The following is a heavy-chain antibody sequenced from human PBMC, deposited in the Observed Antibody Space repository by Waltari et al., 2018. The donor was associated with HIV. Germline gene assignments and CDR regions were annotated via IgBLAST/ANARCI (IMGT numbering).Heavy chain of an antibody. V-gene: IGHV3-48*01. J-gene: IGHJ4*02. D-gene: IGHD2-2*01. Sequence: EVQLVESGGGLVQHGGSLRLSCAASGFIFRTYSMNWVRQAPGKGREWVSHISSSSTTIYYADSVKGRFTISRDNAKNSLYLQMSSLRAEDTAVYYCARDYCSSTSCTVDYWGQGTLVTVSS. CDR3: ARDYCSSTSCTVDY. CDR1: GFIFRTYS. CDR2: ISSSSTTI.